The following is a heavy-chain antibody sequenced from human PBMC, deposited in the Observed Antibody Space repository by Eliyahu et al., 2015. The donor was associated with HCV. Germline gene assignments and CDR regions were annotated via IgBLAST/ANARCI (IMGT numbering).Heavy chain of an antibody. V-gene: IGHV3-23*01. CDR1: GFTFSSYA. CDR3: AKNHLLWFGES. Sequence: EVQLLESGGGLVQPGGSLRLSCVASGFTFSSYAMSWVRQAPGKGLEWVSAITGSGGSTYYADSVKGRFTISRDNSKNTLYLQMNSLRAEDTAVYFCAKNHLLWFGESWGQGTLVTVSS. D-gene: IGHD3-10*01. CDR2: ITGSGGST. J-gene: IGHJ5*02.